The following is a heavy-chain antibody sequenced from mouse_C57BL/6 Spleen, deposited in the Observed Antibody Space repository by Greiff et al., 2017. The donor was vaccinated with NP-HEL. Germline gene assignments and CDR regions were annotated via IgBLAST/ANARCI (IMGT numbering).Heavy chain of an antibody. CDR2: IDPSDSYT. V-gene: IGHV1-69*01. CDR1: GYTFTSYW. D-gene: IGHD1-1*01. J-gene: IGHJ2*01. Sequence: QVQLKQPGAELVMPGASVKLSCKASGYTFTSYWMHWVKQRPGQGLEWIGEIDPSDSYTNYNQKFKGKSTLTVDKSSSTAYMQLSSLTSEDSAVYYCASYYYGSRNYFDYWGQGTTLTVSS. CDR3: ASYYYGSRNYFDY.